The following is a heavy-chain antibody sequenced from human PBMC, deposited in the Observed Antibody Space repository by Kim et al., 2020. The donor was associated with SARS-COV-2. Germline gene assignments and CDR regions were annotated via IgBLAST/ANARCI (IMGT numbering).Heavy chain of an antibody. CDR2: INHSGST. V-gene: IGHV4-34*01. J-gene: IGHJ4*02. D-gene: IGHD3-22*01. CDR3: ARGRSFSGYYYRGYYFDY. CDR1: GGSFSGYY. Sequence: SETLSLTCAVYGGSFSGYYWSWIRQPPGKGLEWIGEINHSGSTNYNPSLKSRVTISVDTSKNQFSLKLSSVTAADTAVYYCARGRSFSGYYYRGYYFDYWGQGTLVTVSS.